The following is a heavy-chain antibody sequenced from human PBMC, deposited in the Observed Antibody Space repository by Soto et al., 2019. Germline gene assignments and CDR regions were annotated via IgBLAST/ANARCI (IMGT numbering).Heavy chain of an antibody. V-gene: IGHV1-18*01. D-gene: IGHD2-15*01. CDR3: ARTCRSGGSCYLEY. CDR2: VSVPSGDT. Sequence: ASVKVSCKASGYSFSRFCISWGRQAPGQGLEWVGWVSVPSGDTSSAQNFQGRVTVTTDTSTSTAYMEVGSLRSDDTAVYYCARTCRSGGSCYLEYWGEGTLVTVSS. CDR1: GYSFSRFC. J-gene: IGHJ4*02.